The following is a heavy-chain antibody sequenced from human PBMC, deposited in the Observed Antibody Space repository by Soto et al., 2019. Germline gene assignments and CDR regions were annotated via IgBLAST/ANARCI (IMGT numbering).Heavy chain of an antibody. CDR1: GFTFSSYG. V-gene: IGHV3-30*18. CDR2: ISYEGTNK. Sequence: QPGGSLRLSCAASGFTFSSYGMHWVRQAPGMGLEWVAVISYEGTNKYYADSVKGRFTISRDNSKNTLYLQMNSLRAEDTAVYHCAKDADMVWLRSVDYWGQGTLVTVSS. J-gene: IGHJ4*02. CDR3: AKDADMVWLRSVDY. D-gene: IGHD5-12*01.